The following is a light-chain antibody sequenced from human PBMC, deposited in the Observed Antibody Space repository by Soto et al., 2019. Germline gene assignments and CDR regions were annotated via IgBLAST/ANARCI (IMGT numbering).Light chain of an antibody. CDR2: GAS. CDR3: QQYGSSPLL. Sequence: EIVLTQSPGTLSLSPGERATLSCRASQSVSSSYLAWYQQKPGQAPRLLIYGASSRATGIPHRFSGSGSGTAFTLTISRLEPEDFAVYYCQQYGSSPLLFGGGTKVEIK. J-gene: IGKJ4*01. CDR1: QSVSSSY. V-gene: IGKV3-20*01.